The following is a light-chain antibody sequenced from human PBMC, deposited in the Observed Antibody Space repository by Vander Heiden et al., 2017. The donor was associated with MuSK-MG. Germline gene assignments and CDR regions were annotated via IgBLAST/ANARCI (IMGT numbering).Light chain of an antibody. V-gene: IGLV2-14*01. CDR2: DVS. CDR1: RSYIGGYNY. J-gene: IGLJ2*01. Sequence: QSALTQPASVSGSPGQSLPISCTGTRSYIGGYNYVYWYQQYAGKVPNLLIYDVSSRPSGVANRFSASKSGNTASLTISGRQAEDEADYYCTSDTSSHTLVFGGGTKLTVL. CDR3: TSDTSSHTLV.